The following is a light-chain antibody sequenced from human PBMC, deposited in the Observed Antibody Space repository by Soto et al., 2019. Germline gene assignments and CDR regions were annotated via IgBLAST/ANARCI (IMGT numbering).Light chain of an antibody. CDR3: SSYAGIDNLGV. CDR2: EVN. CDR1: SGDVGGYKY. J-gene: IGLJ1*01. Sequence: QSALTQPPSASGSPGQSVTISCTGTSGDVGGYKYVSWYQQHPGKAPKLMIFEVNKRPSGVPDRFSGSKSGNRASLTVSGLQAEDEADYYCSSYAGIDNLGVFGTGTKVTVL. V-gene: IGLV2-8*01.